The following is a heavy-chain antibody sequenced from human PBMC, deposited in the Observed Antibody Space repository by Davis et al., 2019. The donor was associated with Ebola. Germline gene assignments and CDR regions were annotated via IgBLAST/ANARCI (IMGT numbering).Heavy chain of an antibody. CDR1: GFTFSSYG. D-gene: IGHD5-18*01. J-gene: IGHJ4*02. CDR2: ISGSGGST. V-gene: IGHV3-23*01. CDR3: ARAHVDTAND. Sequence: GESLKISCAASGFTFSSYGMHWVRQAPGKGLEWVSAISGSGGSTYYADSVKGRFTISRHNSKNTLYLQMNSLRAEDTAVYYCARAHVDTANDWGQGTLVTVSS.